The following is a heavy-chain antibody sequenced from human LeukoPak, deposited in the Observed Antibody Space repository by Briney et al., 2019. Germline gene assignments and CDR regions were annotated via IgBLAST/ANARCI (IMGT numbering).Heavy chain of an antibody. CDR2: ISNNGKA. CDR3: ARRVVSAKFRNLLYYYMVV. CDR1: GGSISSSS. D-gene: IGHD2-15*01. Sequence: SETLSLTCTVSGGSISSSSWSWMRQSPGRGLESIGYISNNGKAKYKSSFEGRVTMSVDTSKSQFSLNLSSVTAADTAVYYCARRVVSAKFRNLLYYYMVVWGKGTTVIVS. V-gene: IGHV4-59*08. J-gene: IGHJ6*03.